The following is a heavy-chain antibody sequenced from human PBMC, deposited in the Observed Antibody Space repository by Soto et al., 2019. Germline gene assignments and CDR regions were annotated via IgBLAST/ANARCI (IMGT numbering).Heavy chain of an antibody. J-gene: IGHJ6*03. V-gene: IGHV4-31*03. CDR3: AREGRGRGWEYYYYMDV. Sequence: QVQLQESGPGLVKPSQTLSLTFTFSGGSSSSGGYYWSWIRQHPGKALEWIGYIYYSGSTYYNPSLKRRVTISVDTSKNQFSLKLSAVTAADRAVYYCAREGRGRGWEYYYYMDVWGKGTTVTVSS. CDR2: IYYSGST. D-gene: IGHD1-26*01. CDR1: GGSSSSGGYY.